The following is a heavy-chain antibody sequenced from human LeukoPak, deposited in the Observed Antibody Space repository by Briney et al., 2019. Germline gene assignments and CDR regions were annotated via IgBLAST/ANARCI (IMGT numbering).Heavy chain of an antibody. CDR2: MNPNSGNT. Sequence: GASVKVSCKASGYTFTSYDINLVRQATGQGLEWMGWMNPNSGNTGYAQKFQDRVPITRNTSISTAYMELSSLRSEDTAVYYCARGPYYDFWSGSGYYYYYMDVWGKGTTVTVSS. D-gene: IGHD3-3*01. J-gene: IGHJ6*03. CDR1: GYTFTSYD. V-gene: IGHV1-8*03. CDR3: ARGPYYDFWSGSGYYYYYMDV.